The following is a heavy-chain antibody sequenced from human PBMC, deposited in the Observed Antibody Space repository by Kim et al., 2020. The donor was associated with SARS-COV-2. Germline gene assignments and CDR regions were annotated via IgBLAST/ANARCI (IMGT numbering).Heavy chain of an antibody. CDR3: TTVGSSWWAY. J-gene: IGHJ4*02. CDR2: TT. V-gene: IGHV3-15*01. Sequence: TTDYTAPVKGRFTISKNDSKSTLYLQMNSLKTEDTAVYYCTTVGSSWWAYWGQGTLVTVSS. D-gene: IGHD6-13*01.